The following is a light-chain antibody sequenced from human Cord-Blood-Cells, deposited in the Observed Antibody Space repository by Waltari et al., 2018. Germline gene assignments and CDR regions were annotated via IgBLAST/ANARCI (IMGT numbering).Light chain of an antibody. CDR3: CSYAGSSTYV. Sequence: QSALTQPASVSGSPGQSITISCTGTSSDVGSYNLVSWYQQHPGKAPKLMIYEGSKRPSGFSNGFSGSKSGNTASLTISGLQAEDEADYYCCSYAGSSTYVFGTGTKVTVL. V-gene: IGLV2-23*01. CDR1: SSDVGSYNL. J-gene: IGLJ1*01. CDR2: EGS.